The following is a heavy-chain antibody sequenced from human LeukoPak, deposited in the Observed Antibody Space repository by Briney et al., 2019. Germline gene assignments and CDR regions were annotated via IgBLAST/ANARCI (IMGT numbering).Heavy chain of an antibody. J-gene: IGHJ4*02. Sequence: GRSLRLSCEVSGFSVGGYALRWVRQAPGKGLEWVAVISFDGSQKYYADSVKGRFTISRDTFKNTLFLQMDSLIGEDTGFYYCARSDRGDYNFDYWGQGTLVTVSS. CDR3: ARSDRGDYNFDY. V-gene: IGHV3-30*04. D-gene: IGHD4-17*01. CDR1: GFSVGGYA. CDR2: ISFDGSQK.